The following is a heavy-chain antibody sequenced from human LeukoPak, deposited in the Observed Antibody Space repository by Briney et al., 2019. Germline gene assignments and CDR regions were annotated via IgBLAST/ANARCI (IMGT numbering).Heavy chain of an antibody. V-gene: IGHV4-34*01. CDR2: INHSGNT. D-gene: IGHD3-10*01. CDR3: ARPRYGSGSLDS. CDR1: GVSFSGHY. J-gene: IGHJ4*02. Sequence: SETLSLTCAVYGVSFSGHYWTWIRQPPGKGLEWIWAINHSGNTTYNPPLNSRLTISFGTTHNQFSLGLSSITGPDTAVFYCARPRYGSGSLDSWGQETLVTVSS.